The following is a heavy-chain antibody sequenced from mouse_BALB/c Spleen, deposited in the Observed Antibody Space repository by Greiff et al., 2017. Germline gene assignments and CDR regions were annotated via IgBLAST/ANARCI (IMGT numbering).Heavy chain of an antibody. D-gene: IGHD3-1*01. J-gene: IGHJ4*01. CDR2: INPSSGYT. Sequence: VQLQESGAELARPGASVKMSCKASGYTFTSYTMHWVKQRPGQGLEWIGYINPSSGYTNYNQKFKDKATLTADKSSSTAYMQLSSLTSEDSAVYYCARQLGPHYAMDYWGQGTSVTVSS. CDR3: ARQLGPHYAMDY. CDR1: GYTFTSYT. V-gene: IGHV1-4*01.